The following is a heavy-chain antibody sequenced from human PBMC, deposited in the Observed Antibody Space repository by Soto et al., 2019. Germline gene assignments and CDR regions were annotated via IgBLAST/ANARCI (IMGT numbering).Heavy chain of an antibody. Sequence: QVQLQESGPGLVKPSQTLSLTCTVSGGSISSGGYYWSWIRQHPGKGLEWIAYIDYSGSTYYNPSLKSRVTISVDTSENQFSLKLSSVTAADTAVYYCARRIVATIYYFDYWGQGTLVTVSS. J-gene: IGHJ4*02. D-gene: IGHD5-12*01. CDR3: ARRIVATIYYFDY. V-gene: IGHV4-31*03. CDR1: GGSISSGGYY. CDR2: IDYSGST.